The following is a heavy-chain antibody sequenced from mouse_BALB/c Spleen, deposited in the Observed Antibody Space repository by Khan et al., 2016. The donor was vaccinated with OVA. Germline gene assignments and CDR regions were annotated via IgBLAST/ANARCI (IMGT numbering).Heavy chain of an antibody. CDR2: IRSKANNHAT. J-gene: IGHJ4*01. CDR3: TRQVYECDGKNYYEAMDN. D-gene: IGHD2-4*01. V-gene: IGHV6-6*01. CDR1: GFTFSDAW. Sequence: EVQLVESGGGLVQPGASMKLSCAASGFTFSDAWMDWVRQSPAQGLEWVAEIRSKANNHATYYAESVKGRFTISRDVSKSRVYLQMSSVRAEDTGIYCCTRQVYECDGKNYYEAMDNWGQGTSDTV.